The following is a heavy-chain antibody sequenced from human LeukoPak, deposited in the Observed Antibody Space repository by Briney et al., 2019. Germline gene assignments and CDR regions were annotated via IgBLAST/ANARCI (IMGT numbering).Heavy chain of an antibody. CDR2: IHPHSGGI. D-gene: IGHD5-18*01. V-gene: IGHV1-2*02. CDR1: GYSFTAYS. Sequence: GASVKVSCKASGYSFTAYSIVWVRQAPGQGLEWMGWIHPHSGGIAYGKTFQGRVTMTRDTSISTAYMELNSLGSDDAAVYYCARLGTGYSLSYWGQGTLVTVSS. CDR3: ARLGTGYSLSY. J-gene: IGHJ4*02.